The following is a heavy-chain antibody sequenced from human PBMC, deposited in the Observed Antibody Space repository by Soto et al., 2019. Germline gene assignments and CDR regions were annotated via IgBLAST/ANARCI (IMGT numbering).Heavy chain of an antibody. J-gene: IGHJ6*02. V-gene: IGHV1-18*01. CDR1: GYTFTSYG. Sequence: GASVKVSCKASGYTFTSYGISWVRQAPGQGLEWMGWISAYNGNTNYAQKLQGRVTMTTDTSTSTAYMELRSLRSDDTAVYYCARDYDFWSGYYTGTSPYYYYYYGMDVWGQGTTVTVSS. CDR3: ARDYDFWSGYYTGTSPYYYYYYGMDV. CDR2: ISAYNGNT. D-gene: IGHD3-3*01.